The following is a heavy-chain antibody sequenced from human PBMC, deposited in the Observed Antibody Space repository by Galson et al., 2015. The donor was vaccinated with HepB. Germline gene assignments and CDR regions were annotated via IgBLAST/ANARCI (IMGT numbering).Heavy chain of an antibody. J-gene: IGHJ5*02. Sequence: SLRLSCAASGFTVSSNYMSWVRQAPGKGLEWVSVIYSGGSTYYADSVKGRFTISRDNSKNTLYLQMNSLRAEDTAVYYCARGPPPPLAAAAKGNWFDPWGQGTLVTVSS. CDR3: ARGPPPPLAAAAKGNWFDP. V-gene: IGHV3-66*02. D-gene: IGHD6-13*01. CDR2: IYSGGST. CDR1: GFTVSSNY.